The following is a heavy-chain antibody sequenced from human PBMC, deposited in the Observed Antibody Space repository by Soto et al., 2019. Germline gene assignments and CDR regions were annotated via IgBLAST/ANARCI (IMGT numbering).Heavy chain of an antibody. Sequence: GASVKVSCKASGGTLSSYAISWVRQAPGQGLEWMGGIIPIFGAANYAQKFQGRVTITADESTSTAYMELSSLRSEDTAVYYCASGYYDFWSGSPRNWFDPWGQGTLVTVSS. V-gene: IGHV1-69*13. CDR1: GGTLSSYA. CDR3: ASGYYDFWSGSPRNWFDP. CDR2: IIPIFGAA. J-gene: IGHJ5*02. D-gene: IGHD3-3*01.